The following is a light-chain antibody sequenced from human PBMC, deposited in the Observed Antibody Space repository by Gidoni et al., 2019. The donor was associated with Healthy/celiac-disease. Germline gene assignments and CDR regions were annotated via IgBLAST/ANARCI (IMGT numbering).Light chain of an antibody. CDR3: MQALQTPFT. Sequence: MVMTQSPLSLHVTPGEPASTSCRSSQSLLHRNGSTYLDWYLQRPGQSPQLLIYLGSNRASGVPDRFSGGGAGTVFTLKISRVEAEDVGVYYCMQALQTPFTFGPGTKVDIK. CDR2: LGS. V-gene: IGKV2-28*01. J-gene: IGKJ3*01. CDR1: QSLLHRNGSTY.